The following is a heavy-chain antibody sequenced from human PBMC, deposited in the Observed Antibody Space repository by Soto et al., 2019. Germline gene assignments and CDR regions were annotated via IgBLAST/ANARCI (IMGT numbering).Heavy chain of an antibody. D-gene: IGHD6-19*01. Sequence: SETLSLTCTVSGGSISSSSYYWGWIRQPPGKGLEWIGSIYYSGSTYYNPSLKSRVTISVDTSKNQFSLKLSSVTAADTAVYYCARGEYSSGWPGYNWFDPWGQGTLVTVYS. J-gene: IGHJ5*02. CDR2: IYYSGST. CDR1: GGSISSSSYY. CDR3: ARGEYSSGWPGYNWFDP. V-gene: IGHV4-39*01.